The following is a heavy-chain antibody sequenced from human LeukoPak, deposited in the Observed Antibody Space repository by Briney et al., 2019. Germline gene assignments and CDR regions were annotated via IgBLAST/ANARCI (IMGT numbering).Heavy chain of an antibody. CDR3: ARKSGLELQDAFDI. Sequence: SETLSLTCTVSGGSITSYYWSWIRQPAGKGLEWIGRIYTSGSTNYNPSLKSRVTMSVDTSKNQFSLKLSSVTAADTAVYYCARKSGLELQDAFDIWGQGTMVTVSS. D-gene: IGHD1-7*01. CDR2: IYTSGST. V-gene: IGHV4-4*07. J-gene: IGHJ3*02. CDR1: GGSITSYY.